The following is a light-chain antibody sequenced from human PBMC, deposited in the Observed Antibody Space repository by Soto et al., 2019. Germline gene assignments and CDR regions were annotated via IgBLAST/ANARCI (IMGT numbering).Light chain of an antibody. V-gene: IGLV2-23*01. Sequence: SALTQPASVSGSPGQSITISCTGTSSDVGNYNLVSWYQQHPGKAPKLMIYEDSKRPPGVSNRFSGSKSGNTASLTISGLQAEDEADYYCCSYAGTSTLFGGGTKLTVL. CDR3: CSYAGTSTL. J-gene: IGLJ3*02. CDR1: SSDVGNYNL. CDR2: EDS.